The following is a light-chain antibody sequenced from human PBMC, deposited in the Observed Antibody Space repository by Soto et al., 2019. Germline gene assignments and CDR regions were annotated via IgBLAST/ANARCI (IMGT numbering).Light chain of an antibody. CDR1: QSISTW. Sequence: DIRMTQSPSTLSASVGDRVTITCRASQSISTWLAWYQQEPGKAPKLLIHKASSLQSGVPSRFSGSGSGTDFTLTISSLHPDDFATYYCQQYNSYSPTFGQGTKV. CDR2: KAS. J-gene: IGKJ1*01. CDR3: QQYNSYSPT. V-gene: IGKV1-5*03.